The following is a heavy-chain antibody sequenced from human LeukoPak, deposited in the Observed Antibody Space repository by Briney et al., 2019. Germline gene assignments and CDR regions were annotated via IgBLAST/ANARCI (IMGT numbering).Heavy chain of an antibody. D-gene: IGHD2-15*01. J-gene: IGHJ4*02. V-gene: IGHV1-18*01. CDR1: GYTFTSYG. Sequence: GASVKVSCKASGYTFTSYGISWVRQAPGQGLECMGWISAYNGNTNYAQKLQGRVTMTTDTSTSTAYMELRSLRSDDTAVYYCARVSCSGGSCYSLSIWGQGTLVTVSS. CDR3: ARVSCSGGSCYSLSI. CDR2: ISAYNGNT.